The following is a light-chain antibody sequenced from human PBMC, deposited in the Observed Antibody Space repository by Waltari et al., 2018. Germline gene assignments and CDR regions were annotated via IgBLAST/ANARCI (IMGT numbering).Light chain of an antibody. CDR3: QQYDNLPYT. CDR2: DAS. CDR1: QDISTY. J-gene: IGKJ2*01. Sequence: DIRMSPSPPSLSASVRDRVTSTCQASQDISTYLNWYQQKPGKAPKLLIYDASNLETGVPSRFSGSGSGTDFTFTISSLQPEDIATYYCQQYDNLPYTFGQGTKLEIK. V-gene: IGKV1-33*01.